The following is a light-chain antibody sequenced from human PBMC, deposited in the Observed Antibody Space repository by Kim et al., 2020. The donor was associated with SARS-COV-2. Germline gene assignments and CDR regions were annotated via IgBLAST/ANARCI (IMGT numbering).Light chain of an antibody. Sequence: SPGERATLSCRTRQSVCIYCLAWYQQKPGQAPRLLIYSVSNRATGIPDRFSGSGSGTDFTLTISRLEPEDFAVYYCQQYGIAPPYTFGQGTKLEI. CDR1: QSVCIYC. CDR2: SVS. V-gene: IGKV3-20*01. CDR3: QQYGIAPPYT. J-gene: IGKJ2*01.